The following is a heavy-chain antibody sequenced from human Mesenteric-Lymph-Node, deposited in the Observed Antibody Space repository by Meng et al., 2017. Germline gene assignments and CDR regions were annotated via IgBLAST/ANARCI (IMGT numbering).Heavy chain of an antibody. D-gene: IGHD6-19*01. CDR1: GGSISSSSYY. Sequence: GSLRLSCSVSGGSISSSSYYWGWFRQPPGKGLEWIGRISYSGSTYYNPSLKSRDTISVDTSKNQFSLNLSSVTAADTDVYYCARGISSGGTNYYYAMDVWGQGTTVTVSS. CDR2: ISYSGST. CDR3: ARGISSGGTNYYYAMDV. V-gene: IGHV4-39*07. J-gene: IGHJ6*02.